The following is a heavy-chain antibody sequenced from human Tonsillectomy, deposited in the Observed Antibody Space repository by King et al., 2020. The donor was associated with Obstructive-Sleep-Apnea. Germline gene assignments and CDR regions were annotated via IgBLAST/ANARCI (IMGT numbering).Heavy chain of an antibody. CDR2: TYYRSKWYN. D-gene: IGHD3-22*01. CDR1: GDSVSINSGA. Sequence: VQLQQSGPGLVKLSQTRSLTCAITGDSVSINSGAVNWISQSPTRGLEGLGKTYYRSKWYNDYALYVKRRITIKPETSKNQFSLQLNSVTPEDTAVYYCALQIRDSSGYYHLDYWGQGTLVTVSS. J-gene: IGHJ4*02. V-gene: IGHV6-1*01. CDR3: ALQIRDSSGYYHLDY.